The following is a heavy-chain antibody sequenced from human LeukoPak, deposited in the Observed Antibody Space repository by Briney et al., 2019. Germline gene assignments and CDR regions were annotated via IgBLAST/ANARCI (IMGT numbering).Heavy chain of an antibody. D-gene: IGHD6-6*01. Sequence: PSETLSLTCAVYGGSFSGYYWSWIRQPPGKGLEWIGEINHSGSTNYNPSLKSRVTISVDTSKNQFSLKLSSVTAADTAVYYCAREGPSIAARLFDYWGQGTLVTVSS. CDR1: GGSFSGYY. CDR2: INHSGST. V-gene: IGHV4-34*01. CDR3: AREGPSIAARLFDY. J-gene: IGHJ4*02.